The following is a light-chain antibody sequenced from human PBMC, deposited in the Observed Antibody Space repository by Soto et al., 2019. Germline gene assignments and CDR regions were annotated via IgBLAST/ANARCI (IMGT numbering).Light chain of an antibody. CDR3: QQYNSYPWT. J-gene: IGKJ1*01. Sequence: DIQMTQSPSTLSASVGXXVTXTCRASQSISSWLAWYQQKPGKAPKLLIYKASSLESGVPSRFSGSGSGTEFTLTISSLQPDDFATYYCQQYNSYPWTFGQGTKVEIK. V-gene: IGKV1-5*03. CDR1: QSISSW. CDR2: KAS.